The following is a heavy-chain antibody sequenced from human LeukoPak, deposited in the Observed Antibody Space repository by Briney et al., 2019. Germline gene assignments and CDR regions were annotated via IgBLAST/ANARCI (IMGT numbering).Heavy chain of an antibody. Sequence: PSETLSLTCTVSGGSISSYYWSWIRQPPGKGLEWIGYIYYSGSTNYNPSLKSRVTISVDTSKNQFSLKLSSVTAADTAVYYCARETYYYDSSGYYEAGYWGQGTLVTVSS. CDR3: ARETYYYDSSGYYEAGY. J-gene: IGHJ4*02. CDR1: GGSISSYY. D-gene: IGHD3-22*01. CDR2: IYYSGST. V-gene: IGHV4-59*12.